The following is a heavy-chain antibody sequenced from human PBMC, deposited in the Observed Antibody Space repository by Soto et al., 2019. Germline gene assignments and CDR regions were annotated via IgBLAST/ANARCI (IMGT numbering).Heavy chain of an antibody. CDR3: ARESASDYGDYPDAFDI. J-gene: IGHJ3*02. CDR1: GYTFTGYY. CDR2: INPNSCGT. V-gene: IGHV1-2*02. Sequence: ASVKVSCKASGYTFTGYYMHWVRQAPGQGLEWMGWINPNSCGTNYAQKSAGRVTMTRDTSISTAYMELSRLRSDDTAVYYCARESASDYGDYPDAFDIWGQGTMVTVSS. D-gene: IGHD4-17*01.